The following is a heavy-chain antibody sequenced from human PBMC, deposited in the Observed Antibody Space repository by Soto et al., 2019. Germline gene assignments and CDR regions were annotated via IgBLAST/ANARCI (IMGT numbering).Heavy chain of an antibody. CDR1: GGSFSGYY. CDR3: ARGRAPVVTATHFDY. V-gene: IGHV4-34*01. D-gene: IGHD2-21*02. Sequence: QVQLQQWGAGLLKPSETLSLTCAVYGGSFSGYYWSWIRQPPGKGLEWIGEINHSGSTNYNPSLKRGANVPVHPSKTQFALKLSSGTAADTAVYYCARGRAPVVTATHFDYWGQGTLVTVSS. J-gene: IGHJ4*02. CDR2: INHSGST.